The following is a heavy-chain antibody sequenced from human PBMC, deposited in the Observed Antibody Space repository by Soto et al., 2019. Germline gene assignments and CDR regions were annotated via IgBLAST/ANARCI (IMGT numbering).Heavy chain of an antibody. CDR1: GFTFSSYA. D-gene: IGHD2-15*01. CDR2: IIGSGGST. J-gene: IGHJ3*02. Sequence: PXGSLILSCSASGFTFSSYAMSWVRQAPGEGLEWVSAIIGSGGSTYYADSVKGWFTISRDNSKNTLYLQMNSLRAEDTAVYYCAKSTSRRGYCSGGSCPKVGAFDIWGQGTMVTVSS. CDR3: AKSTSRRGYCSGGSCPKVGAFDI. V-gene: IGHV3-23*01.